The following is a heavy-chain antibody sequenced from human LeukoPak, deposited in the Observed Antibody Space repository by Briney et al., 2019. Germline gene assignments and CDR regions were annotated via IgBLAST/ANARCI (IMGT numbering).Heavy chain of an antibody. CDR2: IYHSGST. CDR1: GYSISSGYY. V-gene: IGHV4-38-2*02. J-gene: IGHJ4*02. Sequence: SETLSLTCTVSGYSISSGYYWGWIRQPPGKGLEWIGSIYHSGSTYYNPSLKSRVTRSVDTSKNQFSLKLSSVTAADTAVYYCARDGIVGARDSNWGQGTLVTVSS. D-gene: IGHD1-26*01. CDR3: ARDGIVGARDSN.